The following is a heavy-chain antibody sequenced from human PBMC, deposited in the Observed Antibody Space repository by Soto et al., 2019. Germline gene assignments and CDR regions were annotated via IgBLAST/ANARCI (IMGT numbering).Heavy chain of an antibody. Sequence: QVQLQESGPGLVKPSQTLSLTCTVSGGSISSGGYYWTWIRQHPGKGPEWLGYNYYSGITYYNPSLKSRVTISLATSKNQFSLKLSSVTAADTAVYYCARGSSIAGLYYGMDVWGQGTTVTVSS. CDR2: NYYSGIT. D-gene: IGHD6-6*01. CDR3: ARGSSIAGLYYGMDV. J-gene: IGHJ6*02. CDR1: GGSISSGGYY. V-gene: IGHV4-31*03.